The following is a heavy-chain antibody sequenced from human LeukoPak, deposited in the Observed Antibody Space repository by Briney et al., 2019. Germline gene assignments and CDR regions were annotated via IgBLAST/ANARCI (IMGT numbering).Heavy chain of an antibody. CDR3: ARVGGGVGATLTFDY. CDR1: GGSFSGYY. Sequence: SETLSLTCAVYGGSFSGYYWSWIRQPPGKGLEWIGEINHSGSTNYNPSLKSRVTISVDTSKNQFSLKLSSVTAADTAVYYCARVGGGVGATLTFDYWGQGTLVTVSS. CDR2: INHSGST. J-gene: IGHJ4*02. V-gene: IGHV4-34*01. D-gene: IGHD1-26*01.